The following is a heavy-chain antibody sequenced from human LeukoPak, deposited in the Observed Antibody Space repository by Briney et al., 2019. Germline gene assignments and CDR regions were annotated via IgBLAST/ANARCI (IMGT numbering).Heavy chain of an antibody. CDR1: GGSFSGYY. J-gene: IGHJ4*02. Sequence: SETLSLTCAVYGGSFSGYYWSWIRQPPGKGLEWIGEINHSGSTNYNPSLKSRVTISVDTSKNQFSLKLSSVTAADTAVHYCARLEEGYGQGGFDYWGQGTLVTVSS. CDR3: ARLEEGYGQGGFDY. CDR2: INHSGST. V-gene: IGHV4-34*01. D-gene: IGHD5-12*01.